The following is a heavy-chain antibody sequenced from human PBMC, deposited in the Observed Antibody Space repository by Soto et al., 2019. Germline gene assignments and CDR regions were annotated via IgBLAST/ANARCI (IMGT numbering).Heavy chain of an antibody. CDR2: ISYSGST. V-gene: IGHV4-31*03. CDR1: GGSISSGSYY. J-gene: IGHJ4*02. D-gene: IGHD1-1*01. Sequence: SETLSLTCTVSGGSISSGSYYWSWSRQRPGQGLEWIGYISYSGSTYYNPSLKSRLTISADTSKNQFALKLSSVTAADTAVYYCTRGPRSTSTGTGAFWGQGTLVTVSS. CDR3: TRGPRSTSTGTGAF.